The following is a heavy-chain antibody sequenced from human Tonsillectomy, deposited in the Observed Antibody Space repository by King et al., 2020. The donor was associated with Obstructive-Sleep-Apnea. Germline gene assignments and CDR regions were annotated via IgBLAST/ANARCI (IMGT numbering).Heavy chain of an antibody. V-gene: IGHV3-7*03. CDR1: GFTFSSFW. J-gene: IGHJ3*02. D-gene: IGHD3-22*01. CDR2: IKQDGSEK. Sequence: VQLVESGGGLVQPGGSLRLSCAASGFTFSSFWMSWDRQAPGKGLEWGANIKQDGSEKYYVDSVKGRLTISRDNAKNSLYLQMNSLRAEDTAVYYCASASGYWGAFDIWGQGTMVTVSS. CDR3: ASASGYWGAFDI.